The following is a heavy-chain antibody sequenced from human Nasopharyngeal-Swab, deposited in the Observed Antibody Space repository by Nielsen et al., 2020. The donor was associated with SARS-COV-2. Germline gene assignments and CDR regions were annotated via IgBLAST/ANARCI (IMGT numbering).Heavy chain of an antibody. V-gene: IGHV1-3*01. CDR3: ARGIHSSAWIVDY. CDR2: INVGNGNT. D-gene: IGHD6-25*01. CDR1: GYTFTNHA. Sequence: ASVKVSCKASGYTFTNHAMHWVRQAPGQSLEWLGCINVGNGNTEYSQRFQGRVTISTDTSANTAFMELTNLRSEDTAIYYCARGIHSSAWIVDYWGQGTLVTVSS. J-gene: IGHJ4*02.